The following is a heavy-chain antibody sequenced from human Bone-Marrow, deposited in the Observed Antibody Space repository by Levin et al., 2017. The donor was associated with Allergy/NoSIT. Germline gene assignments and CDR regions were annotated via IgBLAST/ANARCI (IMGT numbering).Heavy chain of an antibody. CDR3: ARFGRREFDC. J-gene: IGHJ4*02. Sequence: SQTLSLTCSVSGGSVRSYYWSWIRQPPGKGLEWIGYIYYSGSTNYNPSLKSRVTISLETSKNQFSLNLSSVTAADTAVYYCARFGRREFDCWGQGTLVIVSS. V-gene: IGHV4-59*02. CDR1: GGSVRSYY. D-gene: IGHD3-16*01. CDR2: IYYSGST.